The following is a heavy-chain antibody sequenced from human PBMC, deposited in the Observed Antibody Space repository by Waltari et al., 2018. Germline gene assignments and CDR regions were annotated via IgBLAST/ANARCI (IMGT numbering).Heavy chain of an antibody. Sequence: VQLVESGGDLIQPGGSLRLSCSVSGFTFSTYAMTWVRQAPGKGLGWVSGLSASGGDIYYADSVKGRFTISRDNSRDTVFLQMDSLRVEDTALYFCAKGIGTGENFEYYGMDAWGQGTTVIVSS. V-gene: IGHV3-23*04. CDR3: AKGIGTGENFEYYGMDA. CDR1: GFTFSTYA. D-gene: IGHD7-27*01. CDR2: LSASGGDI. J-gene: IGHJ6*02.